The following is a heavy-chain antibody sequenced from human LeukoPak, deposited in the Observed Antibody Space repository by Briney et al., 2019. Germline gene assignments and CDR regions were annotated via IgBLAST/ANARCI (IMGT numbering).Heavy chain of an antibody. CDR3: ARDSLHYYGSGSYYKNNWFDP. D-gene: IGHD3-10*01. CDR2: IIPILSIA. V-gene: IGHV1-69*04. CDR1: GCTFSSYA. J-gene: IGHJ5*02. Sequence: ASVKVSCKASGCTFSSYAISWVRQAPGQGLEWMGMIIPILSIANYAQKFQGRVTITADKSTSTAYMELSSLRSEDTAVYYCARDSLHYYGSGSYYKNNWFDPWGQGTLVTVSS.